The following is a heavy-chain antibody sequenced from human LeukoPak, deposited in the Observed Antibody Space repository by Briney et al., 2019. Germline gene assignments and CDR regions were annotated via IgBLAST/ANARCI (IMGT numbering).Heavy chain of an antibody. Sequence: ASVKVSCKVSGYTRTELSMHWVRQAPGKGLEWMGGFDPEDGETIYAQKFQGRVTMTEDTSTDTAYMELSSLRSEDTAVYYCATYQWELLLYYYFDYWGQGALVTVSS. CDR3: ATYQWELLLYYYFDY. J-gene: IGHJ4*02. V-gene: IGHV1-24*01. D-gene: IGHD1-26*01. CDR1: GYTRTELS. CDR2: FDPEDGET.